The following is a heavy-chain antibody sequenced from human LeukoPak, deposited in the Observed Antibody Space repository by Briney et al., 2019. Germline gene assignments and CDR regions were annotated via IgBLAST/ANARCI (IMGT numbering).Heavy chain of an antibody. J-gene: IGHJ4*02. CDR2: ISAYNGNT. CDR1: GYTFTSYG. D-gene: IGHD3-10*01. V-gene: IGHV1-18*01. CDR3: ARARNMVRGVMSFDY. Sequence: ASVKVSCKASGYTFTSYGISWVRQAPGQGLEWMGWISAYNGNTNYAQKLQGRVTMTTDTSTSTAYMELRSLGSDGTAVYYCARARNMVRGVMSFDYWGQGTLVTVSS.